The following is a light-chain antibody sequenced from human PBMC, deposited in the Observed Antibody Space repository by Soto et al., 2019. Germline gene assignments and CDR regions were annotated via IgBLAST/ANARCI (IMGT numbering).Light chain of an antibody. Sequence: EIVLTQSPGTLSLSPGERAPLSCGASQSVTSRLLAWYQQKPGQAPRLLFYGASSRATGIPERFSGGGSGTEFTLTISRLEPEDFALYYCQQYGNSPITFGHGTQVEIK. CDR3: QQYGNSPIT. CDR1: QSVTSRL. CDR2: GAS. V-gene: IGKV3-20*01. J-gene: IGKJ5*01.